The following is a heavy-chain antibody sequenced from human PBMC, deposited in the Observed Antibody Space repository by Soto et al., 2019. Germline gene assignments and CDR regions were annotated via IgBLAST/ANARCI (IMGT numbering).Heavy chain of an antibody. CDR1: GFTFTSSA. Sequence: ASVKVSCKASGFTFTSSAVQWVRQARGQRLEWIGWIVVGSGNTNYAQKFQERVTITRDMSTSTAYMELSSLRSEDTAVYYCAADPVHGDYVLWDYWGQGTLVTVSS. V-gene: IGHV1-58*01. CDR2: IVVGSGNT. J-gene: IGHJ4*02. CDR3: AADPVHGDYVLWDY. D-gene: IGHD4-17*01.